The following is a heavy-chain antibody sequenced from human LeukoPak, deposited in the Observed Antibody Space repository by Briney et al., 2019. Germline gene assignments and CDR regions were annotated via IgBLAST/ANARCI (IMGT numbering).Heavy chain of an antibody. J-gene: IGHJ6*02. V-gene: IGHV3-30-3*01. CDR3: AKDPMVRGVINGMDV. CDR1: GFTFSSYA. CDR2: ISYDGSNK. Sequence: PGGSLRLSCAASGFTFSSYAMHWVRQAPGKGLEWVAVISYDGSNKYYADSVKGRFTISRDNSKNTLYLQMNSLRPDDTAVYYCAKDPMVRGVINGMDVWGQGTTVIVSS. D-gene: IGHD3-10*01.